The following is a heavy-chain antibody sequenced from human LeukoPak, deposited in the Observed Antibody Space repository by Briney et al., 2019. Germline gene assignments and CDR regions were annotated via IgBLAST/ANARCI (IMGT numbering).Heavy chain of an antibody. CDR3: ATPSPSGSWYFQH. V-gene: IGHV1-24*01. D-gene: IGHD3-10*01. CDR1: GYTFTSYA. CDR2: FDPEDGET. J-gene: IGHJ1*01. Sequence: GASVKVSCKASGYTFTSYAMNWVRQAPGQGLEWMGGFDPEDGETIYAQKFQGRVTMTEDTSTDTAYMELSSLRSDDTAVYYCATPSPSGSWYFQHWGQGTLVTVSS.